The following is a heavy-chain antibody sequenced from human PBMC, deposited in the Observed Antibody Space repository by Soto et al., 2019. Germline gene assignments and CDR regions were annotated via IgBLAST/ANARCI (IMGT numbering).Heavy chain of an antibody. CDR3: ARVRDNYGDYGVGAFDN. Sequence: QVQLVESGGGVVQPGRSLRLSCAASGFTFSSYGMHWVRQAPGKGLEWVAVIWYDGSNKYYADSVKCRFTIYRDKSKNTLYLQMNRLRAEDTAVYYCARVRDNYGDYGVGAFDNWGQGTMVTVSS. CDR2: IWYDGSNK. CDR1: GFTFSSYG. J-gene: IGHJ3*02. D-gene: IGHD4-17*01. V-gene: IGHV3-33*01.